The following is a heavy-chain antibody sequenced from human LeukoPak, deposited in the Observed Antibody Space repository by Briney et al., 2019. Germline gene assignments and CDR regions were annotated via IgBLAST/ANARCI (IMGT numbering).Heavy chain of an antibody. J-gene: IGHJ4*02. Sequence: GGSLRLSCAASGFTFSNAWMSWVRQAPGKGLEWVSYISFSGSTIYYADSVKGRFTISRDNAKNSLYLLMSSLRAEDTAVYYCARGGPFGYSAYDYWGQGTLVTVSS. CDR3: ARGGPFGYSAYDY. D-gene: IGHD5-12*01. CDR1: GFTFSNAW. V-gene: IGHV3-11*04. CDR2: ISFSGSTI.